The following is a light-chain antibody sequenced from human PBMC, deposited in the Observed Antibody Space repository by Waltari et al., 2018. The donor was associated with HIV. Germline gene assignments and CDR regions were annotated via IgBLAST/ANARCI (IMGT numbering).Light chain of an antibody. V-gene: IGLV1-44*01. CDR1: TSNIGIKT. CDR2: GNY. J-gene: IGLJ3*02. Sequence: QSVVTQPPSVSGTPGQTVTISCSGRTSNIGIKTVNRYQHLPGPAHKRLIYGNYQRPSGVPDRFSASKSGTSASLAISGLQSEDEADYYCASWDASLNGWVFGGGTKLTVL. CDR3: ASWDASLNGWV.